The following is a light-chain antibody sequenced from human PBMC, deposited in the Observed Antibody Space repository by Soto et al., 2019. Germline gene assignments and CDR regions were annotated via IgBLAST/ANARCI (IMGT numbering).Light chain of an antibody. CDR1: QISSTW. V-gene: IGKV1-5*01. Sequence: IQMTQSPSTLSASVGDRVTITCRASQISSTWLAWYQQRPGKAPKLLIHDVSSLQSGVPSRFSGSGSGTEFTLTISSLQHDDFATYSCLQHNSFGQGTKLEIK. CDR3: LQHNS. J-gene: IGKJ2*01. CDR2: DVS.